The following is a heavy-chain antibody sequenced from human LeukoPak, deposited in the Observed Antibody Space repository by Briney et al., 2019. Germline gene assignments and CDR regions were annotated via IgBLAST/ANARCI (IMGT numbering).Heavy chain of an antibody. Sequence: PGGSLRLSCAASVVSVSNKYMSWVRPAPGKGLEWGGLTYTDDSAHYADSVKGRFAISRDNSKNTLSLQLNSLRAEDSALYYCAGGYTNTRSALWAFDIWGRGTMVTVSS. V-gene: IGHV3-53*01. J-gene: IGHJ3*02. D-gene: IGHD6-13*01. CDR3: AGGYTNTRSALWAFDI. CDR1: VVSVSNKY. CDR2: TYTDDSA.